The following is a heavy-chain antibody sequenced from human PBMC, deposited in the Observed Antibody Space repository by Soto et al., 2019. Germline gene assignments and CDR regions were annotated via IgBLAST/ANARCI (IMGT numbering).Heavy chain of an antibody. CDR1: GFTLGSYP. Sequence: EVQLLESGGGLVQPGGPLRFSWAASGFTLGSYPLAWVPRAPGRGLEWVSGISDSGGSTYYADSVKGRFTISRDNSKNTLYLQMNSLRAEDTAVYYCANGCGGTCYSRIHYWGQGTLVTVSS. CDR2: ISDSGGST. CDR3: ANGCGGTCYSRIHY. J-gene: IGHJ4*02. V-gene: IGHV3-23*01. D-gene: IGHD2-15*01.